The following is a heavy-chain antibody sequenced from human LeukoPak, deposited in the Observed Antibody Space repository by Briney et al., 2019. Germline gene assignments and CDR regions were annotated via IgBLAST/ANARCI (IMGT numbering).Heavy chain of an antibody. Sequence: GGSLRLSCAASGFTFSSYGMHWVRQAPGKGLEWVAVISYDGSNKYYADSVKGRFTISRDNSKNTLYLQMNSLRAEDTAVYYCARSIQAAAVDYWGQGTLVTVSS. V-gene: IGHV3-30*03. CDR2: ISYDGSNK. J-gene: IGHJ4*02. D-gene: IGHD6-13*01. CDR3: ARSIQAAAVDY. CDR1: GFTFSSYG.